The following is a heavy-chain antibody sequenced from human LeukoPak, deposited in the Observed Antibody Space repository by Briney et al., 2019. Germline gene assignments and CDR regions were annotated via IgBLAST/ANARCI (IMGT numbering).Heavy chain of an antibody. CDR1: GGTFSSYA. CDR3: ARNEWELLHGTHMDV. D-gene: IGHD1-26*01. J-gene: IGHJ6*02. CDR2: IIPIFGTA. V-gene: IGHV1-69*13. Sequence: SVKVSCKASGGTFSSYAISWVRQAPGQGLEWMGGIIPIFGTANYAQKFQGRVTITADESTSTAYMELSSLRSEDTAVYYCARNEWELLHGTHMDVWGQGTTVTVSS.